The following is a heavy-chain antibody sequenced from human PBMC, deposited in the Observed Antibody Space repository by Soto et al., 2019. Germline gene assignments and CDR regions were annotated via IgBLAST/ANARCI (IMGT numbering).Heavy chain of an antibody. Sequence: QVQLQQWGAGLLKPSETLSLTCAVYGGSFSGYYWSWIRQPPGKGLEWIGEINHSGSTNYNPSLNSRVTISVDTSKNQFSLKLSSVTAADTAVYYCARGSSHHYYYYYGMDVWGQGTTVTVSS. V-gene: IGHV4-34*01. CDR2: INHSGST. J-gene: IGHJ6*02. D-gene: IGHD6-6*01. CDR3: ARGSSHHYYYYYGMDV. CDR1: GGSFSGYY.